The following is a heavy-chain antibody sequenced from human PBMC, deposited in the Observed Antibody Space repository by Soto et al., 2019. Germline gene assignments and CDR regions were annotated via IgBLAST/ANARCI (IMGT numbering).Heavy chain of an antibody. CDR1: GGSFSGYY. V-gene: IGHV4-34*01. CDR3: ARGRGTGDDEF. CDR2: LNHIGST. J-gene: IGHJ4*02. Sequence: QVQLQQWGAGLLKPSETLSLTCAVYGGSFSGYYWTWIRQPPGKGLEWIGELNHIGSTKYIPSLKSRVRFSVATSKNKFSLQLNSVTAADTAVYYCARGRGTGDDEFWGQGTLVTVSS. D-gene: IGHD7-27*01.